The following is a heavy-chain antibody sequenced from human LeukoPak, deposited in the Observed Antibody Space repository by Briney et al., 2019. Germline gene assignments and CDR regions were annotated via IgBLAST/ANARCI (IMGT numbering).Heavy chain of an antibody. CDR3: ARADGSVAGPPSGH. J-gene: IGHJ4*02. CDR2: ISYDGSDK. CDR1: GFTFSSYA. V-gene: IGHV3-30-3*01. D-gene: IGHD6-19*01. Sequence: GGSLRLSCAASGFTFSSYAMHWVRQAPGRGLERVAIISYDGSDKYYADSVKGRLTISRENSKSTLYLQMISLRTEDTAVYYCARADGSVAGPPSGHWGQGTLVTVSS.